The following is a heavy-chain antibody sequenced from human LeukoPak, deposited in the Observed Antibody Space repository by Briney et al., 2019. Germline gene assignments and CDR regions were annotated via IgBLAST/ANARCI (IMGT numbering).Heavy chain of an antibody. CDR3: AKDRSGSDYFDY. J-gene: IGHJ4*02. CDR2: ISASGAGT. Sequence: GGSLRLSCAASGFTFNTYAVSWVRQAPGKGLEWVSSISASGAGTYYADSVKGRFTISRDNSENTVYLQMNSLRAEDTAIYYCAKDRSGSDYFDYWGQGTLVTVSS. CDR1: GFTFNTYA. V-gene: IGHV3-23*01. D-gene: IGHD1-14*01.